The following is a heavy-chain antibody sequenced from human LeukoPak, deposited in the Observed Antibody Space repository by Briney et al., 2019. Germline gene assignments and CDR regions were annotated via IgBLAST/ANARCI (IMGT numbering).Heavy chain of an antibody. CDR2: IRYDGSNK. CDR1: GFTFSSYG. D-gene: IGHD1-26*01. CDR3: ANGPYSGSYYFDY. V-gene: IGHV3-30*02. Sequence: PGGSLRLSCAASGFTFSSYGMHWVRQAPGKGPEWVAFIRYDGSNKYYADSVKGRFTISRDNSKNTLYLQMNGLRAEDTAVYYCANGPYSGSYYFDYWGQGTLVTVSS. J-gene: IGHJ4*02.